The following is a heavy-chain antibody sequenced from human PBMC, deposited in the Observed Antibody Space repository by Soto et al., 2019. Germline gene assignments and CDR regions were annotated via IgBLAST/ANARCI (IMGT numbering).Heavy chain of an antibody. CDR1: GNTFTNYY. J-gene: IGHJ4*02. Sequence: QVQLMQSGAEVKKPGASVKVSCKASGNTFTNYYIHWVRQAPGQGLEWMGTINPSGGHTTYAQKLQGRVTMTRNTSTSTLNMELTSLRSEDTAVYYCARGVHVVVVTAAFDSWGEGTLVSVSS. V-gene: IGHV1-46*01. CDR2: INPSGGHT. CDR3: ARGVHVVVVTAAFDS. D-gene: IGHD2-21*02.